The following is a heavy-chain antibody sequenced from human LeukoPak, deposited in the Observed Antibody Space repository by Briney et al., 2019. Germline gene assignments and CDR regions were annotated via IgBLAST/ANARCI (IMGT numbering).Heavy chain of an antibody. J-gene: IGHJ4*02. CDR2: IYYSGST. D-gene: IGHD6-19*01. Sequence: SETLSLTCTVSGGSISSSSYYWGWIRQPPGKGLEWIGSIYYSGSTYYNPSLKSRVTISVDTSKNQFSLKLSSVTAADTAVYYCARLDSGWYLYYFDYWGQGTLVTVSS. CDR1: GGSISSSSYY. V-gene: IGHV4-39*01. CDR3: ARLDSGWYLYYFDY.